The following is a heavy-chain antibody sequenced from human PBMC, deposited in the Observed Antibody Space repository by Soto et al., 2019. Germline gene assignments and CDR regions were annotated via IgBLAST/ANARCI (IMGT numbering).Heavy chain of an antibody. D-gene: IGHD5-12*01. CDR3: VRDRGYTGYDLEY. CDR1: GFTFSSYA. V-gene: IGHV3-23*01. J-gene: IGHJ4*02. CDR2: ISGSGGST. Sequence: GGSLRLSCAASGFTFSSYAMSWVRQAPGKGLEWVSAISGSGGSTYYADSVKGRFTISRDNAKNSLYLQMNSLRDEDTALYYCVRDRGYTGYDLEYWGQGTLVTVS.